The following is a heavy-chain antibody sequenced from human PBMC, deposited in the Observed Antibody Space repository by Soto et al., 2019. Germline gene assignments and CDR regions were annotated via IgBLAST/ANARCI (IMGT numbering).Heavy chain of an antibody. CDR3: ARGWGYDSTDYYYAS. V-gene: IGHV1-69*01. CDR1: GGTFSRHA. J-gene: IGHJ5*02. Sequence: QVQLVQSGAEVRKPGSSVKVSCKASGGTFSRHAISWVRQAPGQGLEWMGGIVPIFGTANHAQKFQGRVMIIADESTITVYMELSSLSSEDTAMYSCARGWGYDSTDYYYASWGQGTLVIVSS. D-gene: IGHD3-22*01. CDR2: IVPIFGTA.